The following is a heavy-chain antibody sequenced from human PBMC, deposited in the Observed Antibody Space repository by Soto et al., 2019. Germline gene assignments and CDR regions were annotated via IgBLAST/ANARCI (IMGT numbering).Heavy chain of an antibody. J-gene: IGHJ4*02. CDR3: ARVDSIVGASDY. CDR2: VSYDGDNE. V-gene: IGHV3-30*03. Sequence: PGGSLRLSCVASGFTFSNYAMHWVRQAPGKGLGWVAIVSYDGDNEYYADSVKGRFTISRDNSKNTLYLQMNSLRAEDTAVYYCARVDSIVGASDYWGQGTLVTVSS. CDR1: GFTFSNYA. D-gene: IGHD1-26*01.